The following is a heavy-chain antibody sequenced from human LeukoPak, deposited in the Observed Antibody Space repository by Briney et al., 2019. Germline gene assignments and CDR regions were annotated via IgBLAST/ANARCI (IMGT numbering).Heavy chain of an antibody. Sequence: PGGFLRLSCAASGFTFSSYAMSWVRQAPGKGLEWVSAISGSGGSTYYADSVKGRFTISRDNSKNTLYLQMNSLRAEDTAVYYCAKGDGNYYDSSGYYSTPPSEYFQHWGQGTLVTVSS. CDR2: ISGSGGST. CDR1: GFTFSSYA. J-gene: IGHJ1*01. D-gene: IGHD3-22*01. V-gene: IGHV3-23*01. CDR3: AKGDGNYYDSSGYYSTPPSEYFQH.